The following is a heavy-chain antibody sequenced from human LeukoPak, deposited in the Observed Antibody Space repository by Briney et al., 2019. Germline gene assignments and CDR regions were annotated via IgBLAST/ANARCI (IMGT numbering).Heavy chain of an antibody. CDR2: VSQSGNT. J-gene: IGHJ6*03. CDR3: ARVKDYYYMDV. V-gene: IGHV4-39*07. CDR1: GDSISTSEHY. Sequence: SETLSLTCTLSGDSISTSEHYWVWIRQSPGKGLEWIGSVSQSGNTYYRSSLKSRVIVSIDTSKNEFSLKLSSVTAADTAVYYCARVKDYYYMDVWGKGTTVTVSS.